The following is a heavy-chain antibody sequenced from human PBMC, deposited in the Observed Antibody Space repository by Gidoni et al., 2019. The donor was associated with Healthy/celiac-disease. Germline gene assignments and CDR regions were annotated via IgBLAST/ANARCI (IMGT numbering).Heavy chain of an antibody. D-gene: IGHD3-10*01. V-gene: IGHV1-2*02. Sequence: QVQLVQSGASVKKPGASVKVSCQASGYTFNGYYMHWVRQAPGQGLEWMGWINPDSGGTNYAQKFQGRVTMTRDTSISTAYMELSRLRSDDTAVYYCARVAKGSGSYSEFDYWGQGTLVTVSS. CDR1: GYTFNGYY. J-gene: IGHJ4*02. CDR3: ARVAKGSGSYSEFDY. CDR2: INPDSGGT.